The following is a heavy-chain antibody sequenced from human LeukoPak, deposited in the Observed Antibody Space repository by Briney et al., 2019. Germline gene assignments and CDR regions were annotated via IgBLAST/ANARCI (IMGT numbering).Heavy chain of an antibody. CDR3: AKGSYYDDTSSYWRGSHFDY. Sequence: PGGSLRLSCAASGFTFSSYWMSWVRQAPGKGLEWVANIKQDGSEKYYVGSVKGRFTISRDNAKNSLYLQMNSLRAEDTAVYYCAKGSYYDDTSSYWRGSHFDYWGQGALVTVSS. J-gene: IGHJ4*02. CDR1: GFTFSSYW. V-gene: IGHV3-7*01. D-gene: IGHD3-22*01. CDR2: IKQDGSEK.